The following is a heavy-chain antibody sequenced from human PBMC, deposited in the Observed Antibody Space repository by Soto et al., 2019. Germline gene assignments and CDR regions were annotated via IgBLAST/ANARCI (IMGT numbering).Heavy chain of an antibody. J-gene: IGHJ5*02. CDR3: VRDGTKTLRDCFDP. D-gene: IGHD1-1*01. V-gene: IGHV4-4*07. CDR2: IYATGTT. CDR1: GASISGFY. Sequence: SETLSLTCTVSGASISGFYWSWIRESAGKGLEWIGRIYATGTTDYNPSLKSRVMMSVDTSKKQFSLKLRSVTAADTAVYYCVRDGTKTLRDCFDPWGQGISVTVSS.